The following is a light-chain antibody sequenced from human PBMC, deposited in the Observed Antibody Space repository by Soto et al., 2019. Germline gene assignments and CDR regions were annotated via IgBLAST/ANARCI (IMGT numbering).Light chain of an antibody. CDR2: DVS. CDR3: SSYGGSNNLI. Sequence: QPVLTQPPSASGSPGQSVTISCTGTSSDVGGYNYVSWYQQHPGKAPKLMIYDVSERPSGVPDRFSGSKSGNTASLTVSGLQAEDEADYYCSSYGGSNNLIFGGGTKLTVL. CDR1: SSDVGGYNY. J-gene: IGLJ2*01. V-gene: IGLV2-8*01.